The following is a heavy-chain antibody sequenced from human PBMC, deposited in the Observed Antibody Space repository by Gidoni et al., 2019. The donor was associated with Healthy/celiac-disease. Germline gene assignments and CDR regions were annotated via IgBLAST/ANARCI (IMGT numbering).Heavy chain of an antibody. V-gene: IGHV3-23*01. Sequence: EVQLLESGGGLVQPGGSLRLSCAASGFTFSSYAMSWVRQAPGKGLEGVSAISGSGGSTYYADSVKGRFTISRDNSKNTLYMQINSLRAEDTAVYYCAKDLLVVVVAATPAADYWGQGTLVTVSS. CDR3: AKDLLVVVVAATPAADY. D-gene: IGHD2-15*01. CDR2: ISGSGGST. J-gene: IGHJ4*02. CDR1: GFTFSSYA.